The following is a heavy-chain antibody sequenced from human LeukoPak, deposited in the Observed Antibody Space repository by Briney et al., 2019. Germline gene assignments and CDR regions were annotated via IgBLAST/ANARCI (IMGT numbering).Heavy chain of an antibody. V-gene: IGHV3-23*01. J-gene: IGHJ6*02. CDR2: ISGSGGST. CDR3: AKDRGYSYGYETDYYYYVMDV. CDR1: GFTFSSYA. Sequence: PGGSLRLSCAASGFTFSSYAMSWVRQAPGKGLEWVSAISGSGGSTYYADSVKGRFTISRDNSKNTLYLQMNSLRAEDTAVYYCAKDRGYSYGYETDYYYYVMDVRGQGTPVTVSS. D-gene: IGHD5-18*01.